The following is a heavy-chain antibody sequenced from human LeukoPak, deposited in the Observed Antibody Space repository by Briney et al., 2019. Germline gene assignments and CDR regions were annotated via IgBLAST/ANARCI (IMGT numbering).Heavy chain of an antibody. D-gene: IGHD3-22*01. CDR1: GFVFRIYW. CDR3: ARDRALYDSRRGYYYTEDDY. V-gene: IGHV3-7*01. CDR2: INQDGSEK. J-gene: IGHJ4*02. Sequence: GGSLRLSCAASGFVFRIYWMTWVRQAPGKGLEWVANINQDGSEKYYVDSVKGRFTISRDNAKSSLYLQMNSLRADDTAVYYCARDRALYDSRRGYYYTEDDYWGQGTLVTVSS.